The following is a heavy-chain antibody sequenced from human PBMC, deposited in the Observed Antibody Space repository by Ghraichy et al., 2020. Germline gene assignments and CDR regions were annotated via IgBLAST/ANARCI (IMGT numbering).Heavy chain of an antibody. J-gene: IGHJ6*02. CDR1: GFNINNFY. D-gene: IGHD2-21*01. V-gene: IGHV1-46*02. CDR2: MNTRTGTT. Sequence: ASVKVSCKASGFNINNFYMHWVRQAPGQGLEWMVLMNTRTGTTRYAQKFQGRVSMTRDTSTSSFYMDLSSLTSEDTAVYYCAREKSQYSQGFDVWGQGTTVTVSS. CDR3: AREKSQYSQGFDV.